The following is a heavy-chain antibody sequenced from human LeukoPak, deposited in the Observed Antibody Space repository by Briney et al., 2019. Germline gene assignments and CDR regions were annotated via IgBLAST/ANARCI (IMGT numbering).Heavy chain of an antibody. V-gene: IGHV1-8*03. D-gene: IGHD3-3*01. J-gene: IGHJ4*02. Sequence: ASVKVSCKASGYTFTSYDINWVRQATGQGLEWMGWMNPNSGNTGYAQKFQGRVTITRNTSISTAYMELSSLRSEDTAVYYCARGFSRGTIFGVVIIPGYYFDYWGQGTLVTVSS. CDR1: GYTFTSYD. CDR3: ARGFSRGTIFGVVIIPGYYFDY. CDR2: MNPNSGNT.